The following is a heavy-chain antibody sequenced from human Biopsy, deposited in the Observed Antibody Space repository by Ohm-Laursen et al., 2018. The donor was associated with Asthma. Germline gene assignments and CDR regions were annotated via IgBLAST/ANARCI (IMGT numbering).Heavy chain of an antibody. V-gene: IGHV3-53*01. D-gene: IGHD6-19*01. CDR2: IYSGGTS. Sequence: SLRLSCSVSGFTFGDYWMSWVRQVPGKGLEWVSVIYSGGTSDTADSVRGRFTISRDFYKNTLYLQMDSLRAEDTAVYYCARGDSSGWSHYYFDYWGQGTLVTVSS. J-gene: IGHJ4*02. CDR3: ARGDSSGWSHYYFDY. CDR1: GFTFGDYW.